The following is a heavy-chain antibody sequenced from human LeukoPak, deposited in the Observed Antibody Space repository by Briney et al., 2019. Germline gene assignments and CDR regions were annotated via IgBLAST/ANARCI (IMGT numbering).Heavy chain of an antibody. CDR2: INHSGST. CDR1: GGSFSGYY. V-gene: IGHV4-34*01. Sequence: PSETLSLTCAVYGGSFSGYYWSWIRQPPGKGLEWIGEINHSGSTNYNPSLKSRVTISVDTSKNQFSLKLSSVTAADTAVYYCARKYSSSWLSYYYDSSGPGFDYWGQGTLVTVSS. D-gene: IGHD3-22*01. CDR3: ARKYSSSWLSYYYDSSGPGFDY. J-gene: IGHJ4*02.